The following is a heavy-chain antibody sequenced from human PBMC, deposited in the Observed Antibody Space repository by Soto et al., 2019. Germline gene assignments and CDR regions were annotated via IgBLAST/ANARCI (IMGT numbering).Heavy chain of an antibody. CDR2: INSSNGGT. J-gene: IGHJ5*02. CDR3: ARGAYSASFGYVTNPNWFDP. V-gene: IGHV1-2*02. D-gene: IGHD2-2*03. Sequence: ASVKVSCKASGYSFSHYFMHWVRQVPGQGLEWMGWINSSNGGTKYSQKFQGRLTMTTDTSTSTAYMELSRLTSDDTAIYYCARGAYSASFGYVTNPNWFDPWGQGTLVTVSS. CDR1: GYSFSHYF.